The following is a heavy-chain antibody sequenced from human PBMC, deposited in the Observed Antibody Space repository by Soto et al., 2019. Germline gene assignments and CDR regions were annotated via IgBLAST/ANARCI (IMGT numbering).Heavy chain of an antibody. D-gene: IGHD4-17*01. Sequence: VKVSCKASGGTFSSYAISWVRQAPGQGLEWMGGIIPIFGTANYAQKFQGRVTITADESTSTAYMELSSLRSEDTAVYYCARVPFSHDYGDHIDYWGQGTLVTVSS. V-gene: IGHV1-69*01. CDR2: IIPIFGTA. CDR1: GGTFSSYA. CDR3: ARVPFSHDYGDHIDY. J-gene: IGHJ4*02.